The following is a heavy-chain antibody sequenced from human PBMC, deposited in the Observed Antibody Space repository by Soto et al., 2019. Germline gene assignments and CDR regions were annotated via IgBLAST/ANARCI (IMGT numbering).Heavy chain of an antibody. CDR3: ARDAYHDFWSGYYIFGY. CDR2: IDTDGSST. J-gene: IGHJ4*02. CDR1: GFTFRSYW. V-gene: IGHV3-74*01. D-gene: IGHD3-3*01. Sequence: EVQLVESGGGLVQPGGSLRLSCAASGFTFRSYWMHWVRHAPGKGLVWVSRIDTDGSSTTYADSVKGRVTISRDNAKNRLYLQMNGLRAEDTAVYYCARDAYHDFWSGYYIFGYWGQGTLVTVSS.